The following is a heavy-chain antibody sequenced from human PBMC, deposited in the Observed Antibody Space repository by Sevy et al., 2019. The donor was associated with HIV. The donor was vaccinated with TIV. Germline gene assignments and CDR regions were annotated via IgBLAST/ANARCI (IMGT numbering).Heavy chain of an antibody. CDR2: INPNSGGT. V-gene: IGHV1-2*02. J-gene: IGHJ6*02. CDR1: GYTFTGYY. D-gene: IGHD3-3*01. CDR3: ASGITIFGVVDYYYYYGMDV. Sequence: ASVKVSCKASGYTFTGYYMHWVRQAPGQGLEWMGWINPNSGGTNYAQKFQGRVTMTRDTSISTAYMELGRLGSDDTAVYYWASGITIFGVVDYYYYYGMDVWGQGTTVTVSS.